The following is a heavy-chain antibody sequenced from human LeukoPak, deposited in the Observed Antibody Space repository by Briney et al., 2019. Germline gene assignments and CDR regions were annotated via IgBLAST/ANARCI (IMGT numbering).Heavy chain of an antibody. V-gene: IGHV3-20*04. D-gene: IGHD1-1*01. CDR2: INWNGGST. CDR1: GFTFDDYG. J-gene: IGHJ6*03. CDR3: ARDVQLERLPYSYYYYMAV. Sequence: GGSLRLSCAASGFTFDDYGMSWVRQVPGKGLEWVSGINWNGGSTGNADSVKVRFTISRYNAKNSLYLQMHSLRADGEGLDYCARDVQLERLPYSYYYYMAVWNKASTVTVPS.